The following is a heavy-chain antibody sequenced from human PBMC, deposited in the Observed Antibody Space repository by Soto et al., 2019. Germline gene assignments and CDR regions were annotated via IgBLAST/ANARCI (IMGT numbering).Heavy chain of an antibody. D-gene: IGHD2-8*02. Sequence: PGGSLRLSCAASVFKFSDYTMHWVRQTPGKGLEFVSAISNNGSDTYYGDSVKGRFYISRDNSRNTLYLQMNSLNTDDSAKYYSVKEDDPCWYWSYSLDPWGLGT. V-gene: IGHV3-64D*06. CDR1: VFKFSDYT. CDR2: ISNNGSDT. CDR3: VKEDDPCWYWSYSLDP. J-gene: IGHJ5*02.